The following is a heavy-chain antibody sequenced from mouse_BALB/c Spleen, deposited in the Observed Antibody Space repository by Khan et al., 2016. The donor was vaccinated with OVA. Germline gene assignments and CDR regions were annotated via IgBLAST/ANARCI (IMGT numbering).Heavy chain of an antibody. J-gene: IGHJ4*01. CDR2: ISYSGST. Sequence: EVKLQESGPGLVKPSQSLSLTCTVTGYSITSDYAWNWIRQFPGNKLEWMGYISYSGSTSYNPSLKSRISITRDTSKNQFFLQLNSVTTEDTATYYCAREDYGYDYAMDYWGQGTSVTVSS. CDR3: AREDYGYDYAMDY. V-gene: IGHV3-2*02. CDR1: GYSITSDYA. D-gene: IGHD2-2*01.